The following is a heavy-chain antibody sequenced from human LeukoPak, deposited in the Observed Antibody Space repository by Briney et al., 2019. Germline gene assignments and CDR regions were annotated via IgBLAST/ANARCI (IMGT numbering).Heavy chain of an antibody. CDR1: GFTFSVAA. V-gene: IGHV3-23*01. CDR2: IGASGEST. CDR3: AKFYYSSGSATAALDI. J-gene: IGHJ3*02. Sequence: GGSLRLSCAASGFTFSVAAMTWVRQAPGKGLEWVSLIGASGESTYYADSVKGRFTISRDNSKDTLYLQMNSLRVEDTAVYFCAKFYYSSGSATAALDIWGQGTMVTASS. D-gene: IGHD3-10*01.